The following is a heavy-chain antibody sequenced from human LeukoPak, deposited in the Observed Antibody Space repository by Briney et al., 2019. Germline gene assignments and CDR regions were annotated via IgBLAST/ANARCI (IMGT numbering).Heavy chain of an antibody. V-gene: IGHV4-34*01. CDR1: GGSFSGYY. Sequence: PSETLSLTCAVYGGSFSGYYWSWIRQPPGKGLEWIGEINHSGSTSYNPSLKSRVTISVDTSKNQFSLKLSSVTAADTAVYYCARGLIAVEDLNDAFDIWGQGTMVTVSS. J-gene: IGHJ3*02. CDR2: INHSGST. CDR3: ARGLIAVEDLNDAFDI. D-gene: IGHD6-19*01.